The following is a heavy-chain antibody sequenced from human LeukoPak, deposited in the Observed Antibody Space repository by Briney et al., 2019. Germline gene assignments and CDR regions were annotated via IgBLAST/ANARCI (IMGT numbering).Heavy chain of an antibody. J-gene: IGHJ5*02. CDR3: AGIVVIPAARRGGGNNWFDP. Sequence: SETLSLTCTVSGGSIRSGGYYWSWIRQPPGKGLEWIGYIYHSGSTYYNPSLESRVTISVDRSKNQFSLKLSSVTAADTAVYYRAGIVVIPAARRGGGNNWFDPWGQGTLVTVSS. V-gene: IGHV4-30-2*01. CDR2: IYHSGST. D-gene: IGHD2-2*01. CDR1: GGSIRSGGYY.